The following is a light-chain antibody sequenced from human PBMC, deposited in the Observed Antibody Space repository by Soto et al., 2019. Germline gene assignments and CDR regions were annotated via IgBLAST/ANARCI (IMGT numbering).Light chain of an antibody. CDR2: EVS. CDR3: SSYRNINTVV. CDR1: SSDIGAYKY. Sequence: QSALTQPASVSGSPGQSITISCTGTSSDIGAYKYVSWYQQRPGKAPKLMIYEVSNRPSGVSHRFSGSKSGNTASLTISGLQAEDEADYYCSSYRNINTVVFGGGTKLTVL. V-gene: IGLV2-14*01. J-gene: IGLJ2*01.